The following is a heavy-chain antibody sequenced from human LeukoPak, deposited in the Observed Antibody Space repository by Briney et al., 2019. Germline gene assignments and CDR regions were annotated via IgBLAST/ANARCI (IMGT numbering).Heavy chain of an antibody. Sequence: GGSLRLSCAASGFTFSSYAINWVRQAPGKGLEWVSGISGSSGSTYYADPVKGRFTISRDNSKNTLYLQMNSLRAEDTAVYYRAKGGGAYYSDSSTYSAPFEHWGQGTLVTVSS. CDR3: AKGGGAYYSDSSTYSAPFEH. J-gene: IGHJ4*02. CDR1: GFTFSSYA. V-gene: IGHV3-23*01. CDR2: ISGSSGST. D-gene: IGHD3-22*01.